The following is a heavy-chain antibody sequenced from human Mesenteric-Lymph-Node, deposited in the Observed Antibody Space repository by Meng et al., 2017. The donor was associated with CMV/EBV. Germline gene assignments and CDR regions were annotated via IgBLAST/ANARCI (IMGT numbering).Heavy chain of an antibody. V-gene: IGHV1-69-2*01. Sequence: CTVSGYTFTDYYMHWVQQAPGKGLEWMGLVDPEDGETIYAEKFQGRVTITADTSTDTAYMELSSLRSEDTAVYYCATATTVTTGFLDYWGQGTLVTVSS. J-gene: IGHJ4*02. D-gene: IGHD4-17*01. CDR1: GYTFTDYY. CDR2: VDPEDGET. CDR3: ATATTVTTGFLDY.